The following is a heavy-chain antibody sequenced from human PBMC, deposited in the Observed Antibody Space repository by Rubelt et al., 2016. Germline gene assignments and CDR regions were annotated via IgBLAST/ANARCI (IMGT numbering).Heavy chain of an antibody. CDR3: ARGGPAVAGTPNDY. V-gene: IGHV1-18*01. Sequence: QAPGQGLEWMGWISAYNGNTNYAQKLQGRVTMTTDTSTSTAYMELRSLRSDDTAVYYCARGGPAVAGTPNDYWGQGTLVTVSS. J-gene: IGHJ4*02. D-gene: IGHD6-19*01. CDR2: ISAYNGNT.